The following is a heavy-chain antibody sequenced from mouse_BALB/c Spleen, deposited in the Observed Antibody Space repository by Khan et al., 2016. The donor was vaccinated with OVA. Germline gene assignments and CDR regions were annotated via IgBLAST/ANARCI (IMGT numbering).Heavy chain of an antibody. CDR1: GFSLTNFG. V-gene: IGHV2-6-2*01. CDR3: ARHRFGYFDV. J-gene: IGHJ1*01. Sequence: QVQLKESGPDLVAPSQSLSITCTVSGFSLTNFGVHWVRQPPGKGLEWLVVIWSDGRTTYNSALKSRLSISKDNSKSQVFLKMNSLQTDDTAMYYYARHRFGYFDVWGAGTTVTVSS. CDR2: IWSDGRT.